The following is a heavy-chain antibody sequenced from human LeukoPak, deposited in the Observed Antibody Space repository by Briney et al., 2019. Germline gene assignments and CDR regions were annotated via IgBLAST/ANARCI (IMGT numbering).Heavy chain of an antibody. CDR2: FYSSGST. V-gene: IGHV4-39*01. J-gene: IGHJ4*02. CDR3: ARHESDFWSGYCY. CDR1: GGSISSSSYY. Sequence: PSETLSLTCTVSGGSISSSSYYWGWIRQPPGKGLEGIVIFYSSGSTYYNPSLKSRVTISVDTSKNQFSLKLSSVTAADTAVYYCARHESDFWSGYCYWGQGTLVTVSS. D-gene: IGHD3-3*01.